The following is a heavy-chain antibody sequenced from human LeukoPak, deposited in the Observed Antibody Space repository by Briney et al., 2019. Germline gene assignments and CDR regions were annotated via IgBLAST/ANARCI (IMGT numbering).Heavy chain of an antibody. J-gene: IGHJ4*02. CDR3: AKGKPRIAASRFQYFDY. CDR1: GFTFSSYA. D-gene: IGHD6-13*01. V-gene: IGHV3-23*01. Sequence: GGSLRLSCAASGFTFSSYAMSWVRQAPGKGLEWVSAIRGSGGSTYYADSVKGRFTISRDNSKNTLYLQMNSLRAEDTAVYYCAKGKPRIAASRFQYFDYWGQGTLVTVSS. CDR2: IRGSGGST.